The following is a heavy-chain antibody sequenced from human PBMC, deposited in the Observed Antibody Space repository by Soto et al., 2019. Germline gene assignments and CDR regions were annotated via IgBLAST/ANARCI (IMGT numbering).Heavy chain of an antibody. CDR2: IYWDDDK. CDR1: GFSLSTIGVG. Sequence: QITLKESGPTLVKPTQTLTLTCTFSGFSLSTIGVGVGWIRQPPGKALEWLAPIYWDDDKRYSPSLKSRLTVTKVTSKNQVVLTMTNMDPGDTATYYCVQSRCGGDCLQSYSSHSYYGLDVWGQGTTVTVSS. V-gene: IGHV2-5*02. CDR3: VQSRCGGDCLQSYSSHSYYGLDV. J-gene: IGHJ6*02. D-gene: IGHD2-21*02.